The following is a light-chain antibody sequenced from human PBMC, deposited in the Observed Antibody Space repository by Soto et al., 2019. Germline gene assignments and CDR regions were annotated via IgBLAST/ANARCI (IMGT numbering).Light chain of an antibody. V-gene: IGLV2-23*02. CDR3: CSYAGTSTHSV. CDR2: EVS. J-gene: IGLJ7*01. Sequence: QSVLTQPASVSGSPGQSITISCTGTSSDVGSYNLVSWYQQHPGKAPKLIISEVSKRPSGISDRFSGSKSGSTASLTISGLQAEDEADYYCCSYAGTSTHSVFGGGIQLTVL. CDR1: SSDVGSYNL.